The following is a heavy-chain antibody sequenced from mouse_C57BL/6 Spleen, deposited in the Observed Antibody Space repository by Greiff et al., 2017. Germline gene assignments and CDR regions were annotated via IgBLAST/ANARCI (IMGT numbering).Heavy chain of an antibody. CDR1: GYTFTDYE. CDR3: TRRGLDYGSSLYFDY. V-gene: IGHV1-15*01. Sequence: QVQLQQSGAELVRPGASVTLSCKASGYTFTDYEMHWVKQTPVHGLEWIGAIDPETGGTAYNQKFKGKAILTADKSSSTAYMELRSLTSEDSAVYYCTRRGLDYGSSLYFDYWGQGTTLTVSS. J-gene: IGHJ2*01. CDR2: IDPETGGT. D-gene: IGHD1-1*01.